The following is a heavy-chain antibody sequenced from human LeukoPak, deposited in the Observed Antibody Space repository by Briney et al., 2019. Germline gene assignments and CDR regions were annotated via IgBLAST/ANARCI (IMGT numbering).Heavy chain of an antibody. D-gene: IGHD2-21*01. J-gene: IGHJ2*01. V-gene: IGHV3-23*01. CDR3: AKAIPYWYFDL. Sequence: GGSLRLSCAASGFTVSSYDMTWVRQAPGKGLEWVSSIGDGGGSTHADSVKGRFTISRDSSKNTLYLQMNSLRAEDTAIYYCAKAIPYWYFDLWGRGTLVTVSS. CDR1: GFTVSSYD. CDR2: IGDGGGST.